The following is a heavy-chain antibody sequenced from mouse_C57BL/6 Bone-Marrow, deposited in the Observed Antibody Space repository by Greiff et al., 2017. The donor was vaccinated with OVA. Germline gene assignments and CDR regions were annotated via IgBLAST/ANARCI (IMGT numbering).Heavy chain of an antibody. D-gene: IGHD3-2*02. V-gene: IGHV1-74*01. CDR2: IHPSDSDT. Sequence: QVQLQQPGAELVEPGASVKVSCKASGYTFTSYWMHWVKQRPGQGLEWIGRIHPSDSDTNYNQKFKGKATLTVDKSSSTAYMQLSSLTSEDSAVYYCAGRLRLPYYAMDYWGQGTSVTVSS. J-gene: IGHJ4*01. CDR3: AGRLRLPYYAMDY. CDR1: GYTFTSYW.